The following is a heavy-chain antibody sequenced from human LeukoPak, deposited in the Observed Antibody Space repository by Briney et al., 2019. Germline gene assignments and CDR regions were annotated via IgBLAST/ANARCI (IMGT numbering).Heavy chain of an antibody. V-gene: IGHV3-23*01. CDR1: GFTFSDYY. Sequence: GGSLRLSCAASGFTFSDYYMSWIRQAPGKGLEWVSAISGSGGTTYYADSVKGRFTISRDNSKNTLYLQMNSLRAEDTAVYYCAKDRGSGSYRRHYYYGMDVWGQGTTVTVSS. J-gene: IGHJ6*02. CDR2: ISGSGGTT. D-gene: IGHD3-10*01. CDR3: AKDRGSGSYRRHYYYGMDV.